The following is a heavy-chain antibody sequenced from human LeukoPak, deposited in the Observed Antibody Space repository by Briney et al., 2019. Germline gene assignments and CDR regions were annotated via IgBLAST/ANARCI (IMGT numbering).Heavy chain of an antibody. CDR3: AKAGEAFGTGEFDY. D-gene: IGHD3-16*01. CDR1: GFTFSSYA. V-gene: IGHV3-23*01. CDR2: ISGSGGST. Sequence: GGSLRLSCAASGFTFSSYAMSWVRQAPGKGLEWVSAISGSGGSTYYADSVKGRFTISRDNSKNTLYLQMNSLRAGDTAVYYCAKAGEAFGTGEFDYWGQGTLVTVSS. J-gene: IGHJ4*02.